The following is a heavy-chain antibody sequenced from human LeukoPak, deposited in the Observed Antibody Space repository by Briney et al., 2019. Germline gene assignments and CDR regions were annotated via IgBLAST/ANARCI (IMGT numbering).Heavy chain of an antibody. V-gene: IGHV4-30-2*01. J-gene: IGHJ5*02. D-gene: IGHD4-17*01. CDR1: GGSISSGGYS. CDR3: ARADDDYRYNWFDP. CDR2: IYHSGST. Sequence: SETLSLTCIVSGGSISSGGYSWSWIRQPPGKGLEWIGYIYHSGSTYYDPSLKGRVTISVDRSKNQFSLKLSSVTAADTAVYYCARADDDYRYNWFDPWGQGTLVTVSS.